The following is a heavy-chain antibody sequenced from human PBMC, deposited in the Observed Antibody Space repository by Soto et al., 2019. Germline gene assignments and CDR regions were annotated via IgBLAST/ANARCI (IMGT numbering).Heavy chain of an antibody. Sequence: GGSLRLSCAASGFTFDDYTMHWVRQAPGKGLEWVSLISWDGGSTYYADSVKGRFTISRDNSKNSLYLQMNSLRTEDTALYYCAKDIEAGYSYGASIDYWGQGTLVTVSS. CDR1: GFTFDDYT. J-gene: IGHJ4*02. V-gene: IGHV3-43*01. D-gene: IGHD5-18*01. CDR2: ISWDGGST. CDR3: AKDIEAGYSYGASIDY.